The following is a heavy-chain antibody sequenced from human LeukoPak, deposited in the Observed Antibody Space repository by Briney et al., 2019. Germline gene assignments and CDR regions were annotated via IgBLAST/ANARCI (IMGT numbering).Heavy chain of an antibody. CDR2: INHSGDT. CDR1: GGSFSDYY. Sequence: PSETLSLTCAVYGGSFSDYYWSWIRQPPGKGLEWIGEINHSGDTKYNPSLKSRVTISVDTSKNQFSLKVSSVTAAHTAVYYCARIQLWPLHYFDYWGQGTLVTVSS. CDR3: ARIQLWPLHYFDY. V-gene: IGHV4-34*01. J-gene: IGHJ4*02. D-gene: IGHD5-18*01.